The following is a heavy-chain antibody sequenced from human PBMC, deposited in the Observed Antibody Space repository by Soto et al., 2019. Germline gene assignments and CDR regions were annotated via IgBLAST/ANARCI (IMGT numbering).Heavy chain of an antibody. CDR1: GGSVSSGSYY. CDR2: IYYSGST. D-gene: IGHD5-12*01. Sequence: QVQLQESGPGLVKPSETLSLTCTVSGGSVSSGSYYWSWIRQPPGKGLEWIGYIYYSGSTNYNPSLKSRVTISVDTSKNQFSLKLSSVTAADTAVYYCAREAGRGGGYETTYNWFDPWGQGTLVTVSS. V-gene: IGHV4-61*01. J-gene: IGHJ5*02. CDR3: AREAGRGGGYETTYNWFDP.